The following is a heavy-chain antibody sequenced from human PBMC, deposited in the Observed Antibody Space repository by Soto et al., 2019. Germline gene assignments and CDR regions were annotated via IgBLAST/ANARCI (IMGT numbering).Heavy chain of an antibody. CDR2: INAGNGNT. D-gene: IGHD2-15*01. V-gene: IGHV1-3*01. CDR3: ARDRGCSGGSCYSEWFDP. Sequence: QVQLVQSGAEVKKPGASVKVSCKASGYTFTSYAMHWVRQAPGQRLEWMGWINAGNGNTKYSQKFQGGVTITRDTSASTAYMELSSLRSEDTAVYYCARDRGCSGGSCYSEWFDPWGQGTLVTVSS. J-gene: IGHJ5*02. CDR1: GYTFTSYA.